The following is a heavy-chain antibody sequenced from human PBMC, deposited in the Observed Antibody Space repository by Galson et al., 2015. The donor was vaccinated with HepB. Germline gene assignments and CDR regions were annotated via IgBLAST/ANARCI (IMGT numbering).Heavy chain of an antibody. D-gene: IGHD6-19*01. V-gene: IGHV4-59*01. CDR1: GGSISSYY. J-gene: IGHJ3*02. CDR3: AREGAIAVAGAFDI. Sequence: SETLSLTCTVSGGSISSYYWSWIRQPPGKGLEWIGYIYYSGSTNYNPSLKSRVTILVDTSKNQFSLKLSSVTAADTAVYYCAREGAIAVAGAFDIWGQGTMVTVSS. CDR2: IYYSGST.